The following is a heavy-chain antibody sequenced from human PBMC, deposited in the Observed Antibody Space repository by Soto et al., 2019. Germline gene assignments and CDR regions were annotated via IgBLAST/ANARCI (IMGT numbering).Heavy chain of an antibody. CDR3: ARGPRYRRGYYGMDV. D-gene: IGHD5-18*01. CDR1: GGSFSGYY. J-gene: IGHJ6*02. CDR2: INHSGST. V-gene: IGHV4-34*01. Sequence: KPSETLSLTCAVYGGSFSGYYWSWIRQPPGKGLEWIGEINHSGSTNYNPSLKSRVTISVDTSKNQFSLKLSSVTAADTAVYYCARGPRYRRGYYGMDVWGQGTTVTVSS.